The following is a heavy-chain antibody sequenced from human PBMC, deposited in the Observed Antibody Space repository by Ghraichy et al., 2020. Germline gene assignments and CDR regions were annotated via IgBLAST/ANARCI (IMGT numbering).Heavy chain of an antibody. J-gene: IGHJ6*03. V-gene: IGHV4-59*01. CDR1: DDSISNYY. D-gene: IGHD3-10*01. Sequence: SETLSLTCTVSDDSISNYYWSWIRQSPGQGLEWIGYMSHSGTTNYNPSLKSRVTISVDTSKNQFSLRLTSVTAADTAVYYCARGFGRYYYYMDVWGKGTTVTVSS. CDR3: ARGFGRYYYYMDV. CDR2: MSHSGTT.